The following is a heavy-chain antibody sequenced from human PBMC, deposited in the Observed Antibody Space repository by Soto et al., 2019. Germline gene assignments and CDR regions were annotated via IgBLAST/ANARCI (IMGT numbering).Heavy chain of an antibody. Sequence: GASVKVSCKASGYTFTSYGISWVRQAPGQGLEWMGWISAYNGNTNYAQKLQGRVTMTTDTSTSTAYMELRSLRSDDTAVYYCARGDPILGVGKNWFDPWGQGTLVTVSS. CDR3: ARGDPILGVGKNWFDP. J-gene: IGHJ5*02. CDR1: GYTFTSYG. D-gene: IGHD3-3*01. CDR2: ISAYNGNT. V-gene: IGHV1-18*04.